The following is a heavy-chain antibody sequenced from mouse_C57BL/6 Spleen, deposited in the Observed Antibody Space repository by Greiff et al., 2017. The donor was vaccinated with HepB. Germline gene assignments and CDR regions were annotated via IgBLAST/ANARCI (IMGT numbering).Heavy chain of an antibody. V-gene: IGHV2-9-1*01. Sequence: VQRVESGPGLVAPSQSLSITCTVSGFSLTSYAISWVRQPPGKGLEWLGVIWTGGGTNYNSALKSRLSISKDNSKSQVFLKMNSLQTDDTARYYCARNEDFYYGSSYDWYFDVWGTGTTVTVSS. CDR2: IWTGGGT. J-gene: IGHJ1*03. CDR1: GFSLTSYA. CDR3: ARNEDFYYGSSYDWYFDV. D-gene: IGHD1-1*01.